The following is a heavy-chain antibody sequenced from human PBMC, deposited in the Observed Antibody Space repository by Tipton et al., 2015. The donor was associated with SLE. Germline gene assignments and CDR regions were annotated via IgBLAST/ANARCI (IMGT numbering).Heavy chain of an antibody. CDR2: ISGYNGET. J-gene: IGHJ4*02. CDR3: AKEGPEILGWLH. Sequence: QLVQSGAEVKKPGASVKVSCKASGYTFASYGINWVRQAPGQGLEWMGWISGYNGETIYAQKSQGRVIMTIDTSTSTVYMELRSLRSDDTAVYYCAKEGPEILGWLHWGQGTQITVSS. D-gene: IGHD3-16*01. V-gene: IGHV1-18*01. CDR1: GYTFASYG.